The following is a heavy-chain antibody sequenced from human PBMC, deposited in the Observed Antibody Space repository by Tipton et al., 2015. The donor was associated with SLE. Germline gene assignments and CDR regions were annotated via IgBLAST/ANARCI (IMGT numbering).Heavy chain of an antibody. CDR1: GFTFSSYG. Sequence: SLRLSCAASGFTFSSYGMHWVRQAPGKGLEWVAFIQYDGAKRYYADSVKGRFTISRDNSKNTLDLQMNSLRAEDTAVYYCARTKAFDLWGQGTMVTVSS. CDR2: IQYDGAKR. V-gene: IGHV3-30*12. J-gene: IGHJ3*01. CDR3: ARTKAFDL.